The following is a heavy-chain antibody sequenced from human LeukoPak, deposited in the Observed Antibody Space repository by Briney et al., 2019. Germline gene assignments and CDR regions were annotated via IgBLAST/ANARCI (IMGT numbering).Heavy chain of an antibody. D-gene: IGHD3-10*01. Sequence: SETLSLTCTVSGGSISSYYWSWIRQPPGKGLEWIGYIYYSGSTNYNPSLKSRVTISVDTSKNQFSLKLSSVAAADTAVYYCARVSSVWGSGNYWSYYYYGMDVWGQGTTVTVSS. CDR1: GGSISSYY. CDR2: IYYSGST. J-gene: IGHJ6*02. V-gene: IGHV4-59*01. CDR3: ARVSSVWGSGNYWSYYYYGMDV.